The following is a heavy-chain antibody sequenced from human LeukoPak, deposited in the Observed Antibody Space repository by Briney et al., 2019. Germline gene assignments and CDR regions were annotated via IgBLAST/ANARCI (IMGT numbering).Heavy chain of an antibody. CDR2: INPNSGGT. V-gene: IGHV1-2*02. CDR1: GCTFTVYY. CDR3: ARERPVEMATIIDY. J-gene: IGHJ4*02. D-gene: IGHD5-24*01. Sequence: ASVKVSCKASGCTFTVYYMHWVRQAPGQGLEWMGWINPNSGGTNYAQKFQGRVTMTKDTSISTAYMELSRLTSDDTAVYYCARERPVEMATIIDYWGQGTLVTVSS.